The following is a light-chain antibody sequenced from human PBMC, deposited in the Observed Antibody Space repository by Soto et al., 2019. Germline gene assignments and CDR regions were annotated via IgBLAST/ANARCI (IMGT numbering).Light chain of an antibody. J-gene: IGLJ2*01. CDR2: GNS. Sequence: QAVLTQPPSVSGAPGQRVTISCTGSSSNIGAGYDVHWYQQLPGTAPKLLIYGNSNRPSGVPDRFSGSKSGTSASLAIIGLKAEDEADYYCQSYDSSLSGYVVFGGGTKVTVL. CDR1: SSNIGAGYD. CDR3: QSYDSSLSGYVV. V-gene: IGLV1-40*01.